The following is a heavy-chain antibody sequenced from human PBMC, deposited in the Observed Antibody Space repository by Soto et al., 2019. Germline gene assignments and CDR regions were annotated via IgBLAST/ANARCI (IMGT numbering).Heavy chain of an antibody. CDR3: ARLGDNYGFGGAFDI. V-gene: IGHV4-31*03. Sequence: QVQLQESGPGLVKPSQTLSLTCTVSGGSITSGGYYWSWIRQLPGKGLEWIGHVSHTGNFYYNPSLESRLTLSRDTSESQFSLNLISVTAADAAMYSCARLGDNYGFGGAFDIWGHGTLVIVSS. CDR2: VSHTGNF. J-gene: IGHJ3*02. D-gene: IGHD5-18*01. CDR1: GGSITSGGYY.